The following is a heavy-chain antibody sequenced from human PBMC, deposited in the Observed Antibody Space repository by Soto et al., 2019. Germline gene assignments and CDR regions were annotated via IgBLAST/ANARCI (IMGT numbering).Heavy chain of an antibody. CDR2: ISSSSSYT. D-gene: IGHD2-15*01. CDR1: GFTFSDYY. V-gene: IGHV3-11*06. Sequence: PGGSLRLSCAASGFTFSDYYMSWIRQAPGKGLEWVSYISSSSSYTNYADPVKGRFTISRDNAKNSLYLQMNSLRAEDTAVYYCARVSRLTDVVDYWGQGTLVTVSS. J-gene: IGHJ4*02. CDR3: ARVSRLTDVVDY.